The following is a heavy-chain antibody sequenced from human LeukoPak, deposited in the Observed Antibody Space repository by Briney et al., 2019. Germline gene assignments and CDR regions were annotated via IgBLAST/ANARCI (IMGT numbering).Heavy chain of an antibody. V-gene: IGHV4-38-2*01. D-gene: IGHD3-10*01. CDR2: IYHSGST. J-gene: IGHJ4*02. Sequence: SETLSLTCAVSGYSISSGYYWGWIRQPPGKGLEWIGSIYHSGSTYYNPSLKSRVTISVDTSKNQFSLKLSSMTAADTAVYYCARQEYYYGSGSEFDYWGQGTLVTVSS. CDR3: ARQEYYYGSGSEFDY. CDR1: GYSISSGYY.